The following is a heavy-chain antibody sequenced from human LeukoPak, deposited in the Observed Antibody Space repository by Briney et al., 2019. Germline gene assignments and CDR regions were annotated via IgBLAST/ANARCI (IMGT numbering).Heavy chain of an antibody. Sequence: ASVKVSCKASGYTFTSYGISWARQAPGQGLEWMGWISAYNGNTNYAQKLQGRVTMTTDTSTSTAYMELRSLRSGDTAVYYCARDQLEEGPDAFDIWGQGTMVTVSS. D-gene: IGHD1-1*01. V-gene: IGHV1-18*01. CDR2: ISAYNGNT. CDR1: GYTFTSYG. CDR3: ARDQLEEGPDAFDI. J-gene: IGHJ3*02.